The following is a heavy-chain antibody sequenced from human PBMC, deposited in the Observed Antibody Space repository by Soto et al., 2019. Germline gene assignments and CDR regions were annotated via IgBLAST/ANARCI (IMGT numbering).Heavy chain of an antibody. Sequence: SETLSLTCTVSGGSISSSSYYWGWIRQPPGKGLEWIGSIYYSGSTYYNPSLKSRVTISVDTSKNQFSLKLSSVTAADTAVYYCASMGVRAYWGQGTLVTVSS. J-gene: IGHJ4*02. V-gene: IGHV4-39*01. CDR3: ASMGVRAY. D-gene: IGHD1-26*01. CDR1: GGSISSSSYY. CDR2: IYYSGST.